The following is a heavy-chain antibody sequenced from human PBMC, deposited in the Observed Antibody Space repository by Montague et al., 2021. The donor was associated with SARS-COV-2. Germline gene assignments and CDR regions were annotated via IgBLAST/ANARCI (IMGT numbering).Heavy chain of an antibody. D-gene: IGHD4-23*01. CDR2: VYRTGGT. J-gene: IGHJ4*02. V-gene: IGHV4-4*02. Sequence: SETLSLTCTVSGGSVNSTNWWSWVRQPPGKGLEWIAEVYRTGGTXFNPSFRSRVTLSIDRSKNLFSLNLNSVTVADTAVYYCARTVAYDHFDYWGPGTLVIVSS. CDR3: ARTVAYDHFDY. CDR1: GGSVNSTNW.